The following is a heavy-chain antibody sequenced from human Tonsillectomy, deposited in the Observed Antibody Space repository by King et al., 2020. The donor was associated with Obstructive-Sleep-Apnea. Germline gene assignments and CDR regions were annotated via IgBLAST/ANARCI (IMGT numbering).Heavy chain of an antibody. CDR3: ARDRGSIFDHYYYYGMDV. CDR1: GYTFTSYY. CDR2: INPSGGST. Sequence: QLVQSGAEVKKPGASVKVSCKASGYTFTSYYMHWVRQAPGQGLEWMGIINPSGGSTSYAQKFQGRVTMTRDTSTSTVYMELSSLRSEDTAVYYCARDRGSIFDHYYYYGMDVWGQGTTVTVSS. V-gene: IGHV1-46*01. D-gene: IGHD3-3*01. J-gene: IGHJ6*02.